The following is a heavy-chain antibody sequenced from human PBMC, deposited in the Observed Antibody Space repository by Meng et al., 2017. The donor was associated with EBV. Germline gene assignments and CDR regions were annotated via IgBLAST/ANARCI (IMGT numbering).Heavy chain of an antibody. CDR3: ARGLDYFDY. V-gene: IGHV1-18*01. Sequence: QGRLVQSGAWLKQPGAPGKVSLKAFGYTFTSYGIRWVRQAPGQGLEWMGWISAYNGNTNYAQKLQGRVTMTTDTSTSTAYMELRSLRSDDTAVYYCARGLDYFDYWGQGTLVTVSS. J-gene: IGHJ4*02. CDR2: ISAYNGNT. CDR1: GYTFTSYG.